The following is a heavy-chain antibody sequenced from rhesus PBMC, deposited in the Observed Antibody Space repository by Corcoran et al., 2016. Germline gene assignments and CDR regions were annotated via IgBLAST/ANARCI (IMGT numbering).Heavy chain of an antibody. V-gene: IGHV4-169*02. CDR1: GGSISSSY. CDR2: IYGTGVST. Sequence: QLQLQESGPGLVKPSETLSVTCAVSGGSISSSYWSWIRQAPGKGLEWIGYIYGTGVSTTSSPSLKIRVTLSVDTSKNRLSLKLSSVTNADTAVYYGARDYGIAAAGWGYWGQRVLVTVAS. D-gene: IGHD6-25*01. CDR3: ARDYGIAAAGWGY. J-gene: IGHJ4*01.